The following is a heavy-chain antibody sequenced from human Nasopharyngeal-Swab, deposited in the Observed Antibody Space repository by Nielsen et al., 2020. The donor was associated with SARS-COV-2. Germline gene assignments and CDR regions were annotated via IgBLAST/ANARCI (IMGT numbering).Heavy chain of an antibody. D-gene: IGHD3-3*01. CDR2: ISSSSSYI. Sequence: GGSLRLSCAASGFTFSSYSMNWVRQAPGKGLEWVSSISSSSSYIYYTDSVKGRFTISRDNAKNSLYLQMNSLRAEDTAVYYYASGPLGAGRHDYYYYYGMDVWSKGTTVTVSS. CDR1: GFTFSSYS. CDR3: ASGPLGAGRHDYYYYYGMDV. V-gene: IGHV3-21*01. J-gene: IGHJ6*04.